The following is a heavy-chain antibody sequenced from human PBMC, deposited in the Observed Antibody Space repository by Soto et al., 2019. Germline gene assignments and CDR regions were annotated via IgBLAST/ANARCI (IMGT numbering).Heavy chain of an antibody. V-gene: IGHV4-4*07. Sequence: QVQLQESGPGLVKPSETLSLTCTVSGGSISSYYWSWIRQPAGKGLEWIGRIYTSGSTNYNPSLKRPVTMSVDTSNNQFSLKLSSVHAADTAVHYCARSSIAAPRAFDIWGQGTMVTVSS. CDR2: IYTSGST. CDR3: ARSSIAAPRAFDI. J-gene: IGHJ3*02. D-gene: IGHD6-6*01. CDR1: GGSISSYY.